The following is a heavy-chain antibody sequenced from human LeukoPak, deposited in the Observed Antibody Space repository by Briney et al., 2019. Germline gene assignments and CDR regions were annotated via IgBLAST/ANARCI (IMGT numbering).Heavy chain of an antibody. CDR2: ISAYNGNT. D-gene: IGHD6-13*01. CDR1: GYTFTSYG. J-gene: IGHJ4*02. Sequence: ASVKVSCKASGYTFTSYGISWVRQAPGQGLEWMGWISAYNGNTNYAQKLQGRVTMTTDISTSTAYMELRSLRSDDTAVYYCARDRLGIAAAGTGFDYWGQGTLVTVSS. V-gene: IGHV1-18*04. CDR3: ARDRLGIAAAGTGFDY.